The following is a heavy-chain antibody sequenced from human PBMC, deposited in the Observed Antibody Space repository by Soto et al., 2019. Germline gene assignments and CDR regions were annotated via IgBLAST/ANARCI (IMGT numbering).Heavy chain of an antibody. V-gene: IGHV4-59*01. CDR3: ARAASRGAAFDY. CDR1: GGSISSYY. CDR2: IYYSGST. J-gene: IGHJ4*02. Sequence: QVQLQESGPGLVKPSETLSLTCTVSGGSISSYYWSWIRQPPGKGLEWIGYIYYSGSTNYNPSLKSRVTISVDTSKNQFSLTLSSVTAADTAVYYCARAASRGAAFDYWGQGTLVTVSS. D-gene: IGHD3-10*01.